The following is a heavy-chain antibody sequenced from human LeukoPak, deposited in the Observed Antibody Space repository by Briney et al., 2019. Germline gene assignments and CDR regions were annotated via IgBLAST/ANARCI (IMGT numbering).Heavy chain of an antibody. D-gene: IGHD1-14*01. J-gene: IGHJ4*02. CDR3: AKDKPIDY. V-gene: IGHV3-74*01. CDR2: INTDGSST. Sequence: GGSLRLSCAASGFTFSSYWMHWVRQAPGKGLVWASRINTDGSSTSYADSVKGRFTISRDNSKNTVFLQMNTLRTEDTAVYFCAKDKPIDYWGQGTLVTVSS. CDR1: GFTFSSYW.